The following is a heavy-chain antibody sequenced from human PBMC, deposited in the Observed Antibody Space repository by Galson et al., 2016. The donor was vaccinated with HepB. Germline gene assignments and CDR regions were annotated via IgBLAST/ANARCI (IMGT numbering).Heavy chain of an antibody. Sequence: SLRLSCAVSGFIFSDHYMDWLRQAPGKGLEWVARSRDKANRYTTEYAASVKGRFTIPRDDSQNSVYLEMNSLKTEDTALYYCARSRSGSGNFDYWGQGTPVTVSS. CDR3: ARSRSGSGNFDY. J-gene: IGHJ4*02. CDR2: SRDKANRYTT. V-gene: IGHV3-72*01. CDR1: GFIFSDHY. D-gene: IGHD3-10*01.